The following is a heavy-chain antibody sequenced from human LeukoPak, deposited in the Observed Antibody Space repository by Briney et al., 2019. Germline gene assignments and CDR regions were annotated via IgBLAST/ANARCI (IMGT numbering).Heavy chain of an antibody. J-gene: IGHJ4*02. D-gene: IGHD6-13*01. Sequence: PSETLSLTCAVYGGSFSGYYWSWIRQPPGKGLEWIGEINHSGSTNYNPSLKSRVTISVDTSKNQFSLKLSSVTAADTAVYYCARVAAAPKGPCVDYWGQGTLVTVSS. CDR3: ARVAAAPKGPCVDY. CDR1: GGSFSGYY. V-gene: IGHV4-34*01. CDR2: INHSGST.